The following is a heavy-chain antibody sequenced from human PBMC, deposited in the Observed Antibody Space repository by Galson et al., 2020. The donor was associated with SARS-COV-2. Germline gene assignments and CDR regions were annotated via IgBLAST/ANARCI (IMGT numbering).Heavy chain of an antibody. V-gene: IGHV1-8*01. CDR1: GNTFNRYD. D-gene: IGHD2-15*01. CDR2: MNPDSGKT. J-gene: IGHJ5*02. Sequence: ASVKVSCKASGNTFNRYDINWVRQAAGQGLEWLGWMNPDSGKTGYAQKFQGRVTMTRNTSMSTVYMELSSLRSEDTAVYYCARTVYCSGLSCHLGSWGQGTLVTVSS. CDR3: ARTVYCSGLSCHLGS.